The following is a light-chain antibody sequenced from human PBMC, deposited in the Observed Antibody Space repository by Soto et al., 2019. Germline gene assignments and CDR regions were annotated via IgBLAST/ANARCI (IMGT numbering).Light chain of an antibody. CDR2: KAS. Sequence: DIQMTQSPSTLSASVGDRVTITCRASQSISSWLAWYQQKPGKAPKLLIYKASSLESGVPSRFSGSGSGTEFTLTISSPQPDDFATYYCQQYNSPWTFGQGTKVEIK. CDR3: QQYNSPWT. CDR1: QSISSW. J-gene: IGKJ1*01. V-gene: IGKV1-5*03.